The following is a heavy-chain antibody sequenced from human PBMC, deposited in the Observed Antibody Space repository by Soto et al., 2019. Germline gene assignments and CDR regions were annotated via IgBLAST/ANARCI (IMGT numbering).Heavy chain of an antibody. J-gene: IGHJ4*02. D-gene: IGHD3-10*01. Sequence: ASVKVSCKASGYTFTSYDINWVRQATGQGFEYLGWMNPNSGNTNYAQKFQERVTIARDMSTDTAYMELSNLRSDDTAVYYCAAGLRKGTGTLDYWGQGTLVTVSS. CDR2: MNPNSGNT. CDR1: GYTFTSYD. V-gene: IGHV1-8*01. CDR3: AAGLRKGTGTLDY.